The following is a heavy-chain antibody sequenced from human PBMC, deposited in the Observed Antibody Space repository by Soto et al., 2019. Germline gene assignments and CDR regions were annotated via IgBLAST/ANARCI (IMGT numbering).Heavy chain of an antibody. CDR3: AKEGYSSSWYSSSLDYYGMDV. CDR1: GFTFSSYG. J-gene: IGHJ6*02. D-gene: IGHD6-13*01. Sequence: GGSLRLSCAASGFTFSSYGMHWVRQAPGKGLEWVAVISYDGSNKYYADSVKGRFTISRDNSKNTLYLQMNSLRAEDTAVYYCAKEGYSSSWYSSSLDYYGMDVWGQGTTVTVSS. CDR2: ISYDGSNK. V-gene: IGHV3-30*18.